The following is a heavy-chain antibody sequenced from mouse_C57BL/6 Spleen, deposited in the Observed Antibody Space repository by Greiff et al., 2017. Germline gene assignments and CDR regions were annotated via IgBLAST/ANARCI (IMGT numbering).Heavy chain of an antibody. Sequence: DVQLQESGPGLVKPSQSLSLTCSVTGYSITSGYYWNWIRQFPGNKLEWMGYISYDGSNNYNPSLKNRISITRDTSKNQFFLKLNSVTTEDTATYYCARGGAGAIDYWGQGTTLTVSS. CDR1: GYSITSGYY. CDR2: ISYDGSN. CDR3: ARGGAGAIDY. J-gene: IGHJ2*01. V-gene: IGHV3-6*01. D-gene: IGHD3-1*01.